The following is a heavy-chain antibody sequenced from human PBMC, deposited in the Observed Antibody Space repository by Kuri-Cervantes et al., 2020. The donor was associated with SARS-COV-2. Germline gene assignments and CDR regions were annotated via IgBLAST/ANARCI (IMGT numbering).Heavy chain of an antibody. CDR3: ARDLLTGNAFDI. CDR1: GFTFSSYG. J-gene: IGHJ3*02. CDR2: ISYDGSNK. Sequence: GESLKISCAASGFTFSSYGMHWVRQAPGKGLEWVAVISYDGSNKYYADSVKGRFTISRDNSKNTLYLQMNSLRAEDTAVYYCARDLLTGNAFDIWGQGTMVTVSS. D-gene: IGHD7-27*01. V-gene: IGHV3-30*03.